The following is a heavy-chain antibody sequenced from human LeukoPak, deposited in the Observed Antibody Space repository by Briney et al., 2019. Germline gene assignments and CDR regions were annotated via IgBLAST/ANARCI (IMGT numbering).Heavy chain of an antibody. Sequence: PGGSPRPPCSASCCTVSSNYMSWVGQPPGKGLEGVSVIYSGGSTYYADSVKGRFTISRDNSKNTLYLQMNSLRAEDTAVYYCARGLLAAAGGSFDYWGQGTLVTVSS. CDR2: IYSGGST. CDR1: CCTVSSNY. D-gene: IGHD6-13*01. J-gene: IGHJ4*02. CDR3: ARGLLAAAGGSFDY. V-gene: IGHV3-53*01.